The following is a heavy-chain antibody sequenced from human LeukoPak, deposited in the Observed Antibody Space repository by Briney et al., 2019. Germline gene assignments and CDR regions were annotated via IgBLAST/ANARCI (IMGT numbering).Heavy chain of an antibody. J-gene: IGHJ6*02. Sequence: SVKVSCKASGYTFTSYGISWVRQAPGQGLEWMGWISANNGDTDYPPKLQDRVTMTTDTYTSTAYMELRSLRSEDTAVYYCAREEYQLQVVSSYYYYGMDVWGQGTTVTVSS. V-gene: IGHV1-18*01. CDR1: GYTFTSYG. CDR3: AREEYQLQVVSSYYYYGMDV. CDR2: ISANNGDT. D-gene: IGHD2-2*01.